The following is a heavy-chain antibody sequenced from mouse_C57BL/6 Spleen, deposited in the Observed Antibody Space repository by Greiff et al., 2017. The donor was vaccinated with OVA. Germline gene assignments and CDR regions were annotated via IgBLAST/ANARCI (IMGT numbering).Heavy chain of an antibody. CDR2: ISDGGSYT. D-gene: IGHD2-2*01. V-gene: IGHV5-4*01. CDR3: ARDYYGYGEAWFAY. CDR1: GFTFSSYA. Sequence: EVQGVESGGGLVKPGGSLKLSCAASGFTFSSYAMSWVRQTPEKRLEWVATISDGGSYTYYPDNVKGRFTISRDNAKNHLYLQMSHLKSEDTAMYYCARDYYGYGEAWFAYWGQGTLVTVSA. J-gene: IGHJ3*01.